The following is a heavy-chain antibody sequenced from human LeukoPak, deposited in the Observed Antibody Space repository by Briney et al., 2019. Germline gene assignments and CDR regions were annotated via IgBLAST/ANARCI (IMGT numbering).Heavy chain of an antibody. CDR2: IYSGGST. CDR1: GFIVSSNY. CDR3: ARLGYYDALTDILDDF. Sequence: PWGSLRLSCAASGFIVSSNYMSWVRQAPGKGLEWVSIIYSGGSTYYADSVKGRFTISRDISKNTLHLQMNSLRAEDTAVYYCARLGYYDALTDILDDFWGQGTLVTVSS. J-gene: IGHJ4*02. V-gene: IGHV3-53*01. D-gene: IGHD3-9*01.